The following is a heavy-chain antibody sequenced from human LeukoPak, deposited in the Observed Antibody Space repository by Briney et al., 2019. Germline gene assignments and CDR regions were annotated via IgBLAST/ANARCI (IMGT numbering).Heavy chain of an antibody. CDR3: AQWGDFDVLTGYYVPDF. J-gene: IGHJ4*02. CDR1: RFTFSNYA. CDR2: IPCNAGIT. Sequence: PGESLRLSCAAPRFTFSNYAMSWVRQAPGKGLEWVSPIPCNAGITSYAPPQKRQFTVSRDNSKNTVYLQMNSLRAEDTAVYYWAQWGDFDVLTGYYVPDFWGQGTLVTVSS. D-gene: IGHD3-9*01. V-gene: IGHV3-23*01.